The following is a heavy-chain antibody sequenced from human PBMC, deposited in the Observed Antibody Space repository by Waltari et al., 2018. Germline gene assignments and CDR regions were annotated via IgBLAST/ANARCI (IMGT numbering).Heavy chain of an antibody. V-gene: IGHV3-30*04. CDR3: AREARSYSDFWSGAKPFDY. CDR2: VSYDGKKK. CDR1: GFTFSSYA. Sequence: QVQLVESGGGVVQPGRSLRLSCADSGFTFSSYAMHWVRQAPGKGMEWVAFVSYDGKKKYYAGSVKGRFTISRDNSKNTLYLQMNSLRFEDTAVYYCAREARSYSDFWSGAKPFDYWGQGTLVTVSS. D-gene: IGHD3-3*01. J-gene: IGHJ4*02.